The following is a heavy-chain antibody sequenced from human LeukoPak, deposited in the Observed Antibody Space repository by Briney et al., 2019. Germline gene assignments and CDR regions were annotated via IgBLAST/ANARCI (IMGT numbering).Heavy chain of an antibody. V-gene: IGHV4-4*07. J-gene: IGHJ4*02. CDR1: GGSISSYY. D-gene: IGHD2-2*01. CDR2: IYTSGST. CDR3: AREYCSSTSCYGFFDY. Sequence: KPSETLSLTCTVSGGSISSYYWSWIRQPAGKGLEWIGRIYTSGSTNYNPSLKSRVTMSVDTSKNQFSLKLSSVTAADTAVYYCAREYCSSTSCYGFFDYWGQGTLVTVSS.